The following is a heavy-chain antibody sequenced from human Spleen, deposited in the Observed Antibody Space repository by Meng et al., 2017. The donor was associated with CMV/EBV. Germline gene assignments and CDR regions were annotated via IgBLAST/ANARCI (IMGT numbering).Heavy chain of an antibody. J-gene: IGHJ3*02. Sequence: GGSLRLSCAASGFTFSSYAMSWVRQAPGKGLEWVSAISGSGGSTYYADSVKGRFTISRDNSKNTLYLQMNSLRAEDTAVYYCARDKAYYDILTGYGNDAFDIWGQGTMVTVSS. CDR3: ARDKAYYDILTGYGNDAFDI. CDR1: GFTFSSYA. D-gene: IGHD3-9*01. CDR2: ISGSGGST. V-gene: IGHV3-23*01.